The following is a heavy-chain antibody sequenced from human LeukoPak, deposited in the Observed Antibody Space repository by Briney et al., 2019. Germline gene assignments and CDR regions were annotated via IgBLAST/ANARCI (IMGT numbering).Heavy chain of an antibody. J-gene: IGHJ4*02. CDR2: ISGSGGST. D-gene: IGHD2-2*01. Sequence: GGSLRLSCAASGFTFSSYAMSWVRQAPGKGLEGVSAISGSGGSTYYADSVKGRFTISRDNAKNTLYLQMNSLRAEDTAVYYCAKDRQHCSSTSCYAYFDYWGQGTLVTVSS. CDR1: GFTFSSYA. V-gene: IGHV3-23*01. CDR3: AKDRQHCSSTSCYAYFDY.